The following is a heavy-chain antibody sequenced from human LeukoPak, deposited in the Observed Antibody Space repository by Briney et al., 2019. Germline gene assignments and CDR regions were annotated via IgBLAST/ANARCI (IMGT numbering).Heavy chain of an antibody. CDR3: ARTGGIVVVPAAKGNDY. J-gene: IGHJ4*02. D-gene: IGHD2-2*01. CDR1: GGSISSGGYY. CDR2: IYHSGST. Sequence: PSETLSLTCTVSGGSISSGGYYWSWIRQPPGKGLEWIGYIYHSGSTYYNPSLKSRVTISVDRSKNQFSLKLSSVTAADTAVYYCARTGGIVVVPAAKGNDYWGQGTLVTVSS. V-gene: IGHV4-30-2*01.